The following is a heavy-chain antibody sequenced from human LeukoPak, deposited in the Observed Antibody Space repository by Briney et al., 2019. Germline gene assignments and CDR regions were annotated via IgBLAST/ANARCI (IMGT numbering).Heavy chain of an antibody. V-gene: IGHV1-2*02. CDR1: GYTFTDYY. Sequence: ASVKVSCKTSGYTFTDYYMHWVRQAPGQGLEWMGWINPNSGGTNYAQKFQGRVTMTRDTSISTAYMELSRLRSDDTAVYYCARALHPYGDYGGHWYFDLWGRGTLVTVSS. J-gene: IGHJ2*01. CDR2: INPNSGGT. CDR3: ARALHPYGDYGGHWYFDL. D-gene: IGHD4-17*01.